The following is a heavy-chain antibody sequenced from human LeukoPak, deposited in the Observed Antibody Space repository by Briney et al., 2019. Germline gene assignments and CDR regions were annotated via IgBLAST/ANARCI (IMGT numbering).Heavy chain of an antibody. CDR3: AKQSSGWFDY. CDR2: ISGSGGST. CDR1: GFTFNNYA. D-gene: IGHD6-19*01. Sequence: GGSLTLSCAASGFTFNNYAMSWVRQAPGKGREWVSAISGSGGSTYYADSVKGRFTISRDNSKNTLYLQMNSLRAEDTAVYYCAKQSSGWFDYWGQGTLVTVSS. V-gene: IGHV3-23*01. J-gene: IGHJ4*02.